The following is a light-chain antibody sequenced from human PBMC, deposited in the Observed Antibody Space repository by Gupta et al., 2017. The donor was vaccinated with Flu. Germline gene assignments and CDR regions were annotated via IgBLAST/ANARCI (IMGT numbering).Light chain of an antibody. CDR1: NSNVEINN. CDR3: TAWDDTLNGRL. CDR2: NNN. Sequence: QSVLTQPPSASGTPGQRVTIACSGSNSNVEINNVNWYQQVPGTAPKLLIYNNNQRPSGVPVRFSGSKSGTSASLVISGLRPEDDADYYCTAWDDTLNGRLFGGGTKMTVL. J-gene: IGLJ3*02. V-gene: IGLV1-44*01.